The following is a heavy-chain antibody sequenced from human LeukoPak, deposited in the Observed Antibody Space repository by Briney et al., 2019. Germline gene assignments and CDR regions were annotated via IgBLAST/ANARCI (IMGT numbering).Heavy chain of an antibody. CDR2: ISSSGSTI. V-gene: IGHV3-11*01. CDR1: GFTFSDYY. CDR3: ARGRTTVTFQGVPYYYYSSPDPAALGEEMDV. Sequence: GGSLRLSCAASGFTFSDYYMSWIRQAPGKGLEWVSYISSSGSTIYYADSVKGRFTISRDNAKNSLYLQMNSLRAEDTAVYYCARGRTTVTFQGVPYYYYSSPDPAALGEEMDVWGQGTTVTVSS. D-gene: IGHD4-17*01. J-gene: IGHJ6*02.